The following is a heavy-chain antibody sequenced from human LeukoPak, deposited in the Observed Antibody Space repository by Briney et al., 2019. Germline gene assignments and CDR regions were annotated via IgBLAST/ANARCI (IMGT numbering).Heavy chain of an antibody. CDR2: ISGSGGST. D-gene: IGHD4-17*01. V-gene: IGHV3-23*01. J-gene: IGHJ4*02. CDR1: GFTFSSYA. Sequence: HPVGSLRLSCAASGFTFSSYAMSWVRQAPGKELEWVSAISGSGGSTYYADSVKGRFTISRDNAKNSLYLQMNSLRAEDTAVYYCARDFFYGDYVEPDYWGQGTLVTVSS. CDR3: ARDFFYGDYVEPDY.